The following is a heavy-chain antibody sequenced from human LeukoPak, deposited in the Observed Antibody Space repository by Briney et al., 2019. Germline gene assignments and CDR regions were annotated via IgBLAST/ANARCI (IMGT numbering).Heavy chain of an antibody. CDR2: LYHSGST. J-gene: IGHJ6*03. CDR3: ARDTAEYDILTIGYYSYMDV. D-gene: IGHD3-9*01. V-gene: IGHV4-38-2*02. Sequence: SETLSLTCIVSGYSNSSGYYWGWIRRPPGKGLEWIGILYHSGSTDYNPSLKSRVTISVDTSKNQFSLKLSSVTAADTAVYYCARDTAEYDILTIGYYSYMDVWGKGTTVSISS. CDR1: GYSNSSGYY.